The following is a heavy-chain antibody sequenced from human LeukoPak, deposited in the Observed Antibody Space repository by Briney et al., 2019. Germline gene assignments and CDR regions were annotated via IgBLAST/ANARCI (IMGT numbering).Heavy chain of an antibody. CDR1: GFTFSSYC. D-gene: IGHD6-6*01. J-gene: IGHJ4*02. Sequence: GSLRLSCAGSGFTFSSYCIHWVRQAPGKSLEWVSSITSDSRLKYYVASVKGRFTISRDNAKNTRYLQMNSLRVADMAVYYCARGGAARPDFWGQGALVTVSS. V-gene: IGHV3-21*01. CDR2: ITSDSRLK. CDR3: ARGGAARPDF.